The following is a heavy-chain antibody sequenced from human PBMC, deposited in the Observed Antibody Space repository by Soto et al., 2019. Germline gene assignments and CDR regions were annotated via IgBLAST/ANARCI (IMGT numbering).Heavy chain of an antibody. V-gene: IGHV3-23*01. CDR2: ISGSGGST. Sequence: GGSLRLSCAASGFTFSSYAMSWVRQAPGKGLEWVSAISGSGGSTYYADSVKGRFTISRDNSKNTLYLQMNSLRAEDTAVYYGAKGDYDFLTGYYITWGQGTLATVSS. J-gene: IGHJ4*02. CDR3: AKGDYDFLTGYYIT. D-gene: IGHD3-9*01. CDR1: GFTFSSYA.